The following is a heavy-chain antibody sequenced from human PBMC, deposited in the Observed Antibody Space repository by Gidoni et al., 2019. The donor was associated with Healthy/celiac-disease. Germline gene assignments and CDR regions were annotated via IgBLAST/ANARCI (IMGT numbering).Heavy chain of an antibody. CDR3: ARPGNSGWYTD. CDR2: ISYDGRNK. Sequence: QVQLVESGGGVGQPGRSRTRSCAASGFTFSSYAMHWVRQAPGKGLEWVPVISYDGRNKYSADSVKGRFTISRDNSKNTLYLQMNSLRAEDTAVYYCARPGNSGWYTDWGQGTLVTVSS. V-gene: IGHV3-30*04. J-gene: IGHJ4*02. CDR1: GFTFSSYA. D-gene: IGHD6-19*01.